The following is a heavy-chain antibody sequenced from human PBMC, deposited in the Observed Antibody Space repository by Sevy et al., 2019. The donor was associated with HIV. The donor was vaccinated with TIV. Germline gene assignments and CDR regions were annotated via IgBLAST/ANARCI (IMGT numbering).Heavy chain of an antibody. J-gene: IGHJ3*02. CDR1: GGTFSSYA. D-gene: IGHD5-18*01. V-gene: IGHV1-69*13. Sequence: ASVKVSCKASGGTFSSYAISWVRQAPGQGLEWMGGIIPIFGTANYAQKFQGRVMITADESTSTAYMELSSLRSEDTAVYYCARDFFGDTAMVNGFDAFDIWGQGTMVTVSS. CDR3: ARDFFGDTAMVNGFDAFDI. CDR2: IIPIFGTA.